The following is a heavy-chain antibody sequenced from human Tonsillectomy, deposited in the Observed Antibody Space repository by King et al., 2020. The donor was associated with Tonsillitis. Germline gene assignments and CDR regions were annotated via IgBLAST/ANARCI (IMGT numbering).Heavy chain of an antibody. D-gene: IGHD2-2*01. J-gene: IGHJ4*02. CDR1: GFTFSSYS. CDR3: ARDRLYCSSTSCYDVPYGFDY. CDR2: ISSSSSTI. V-gene: IGHV3-48*01. Sequence: DVQLVESGGGLVQPGGSLRLSCAASGFTFSSYSMNWVRQAPGKGLEWVSYISSSSSTIYYADSVKGRFTISRDNAKNSLYLQMNSLRAEDTAAYYCARDRLYCSSTSCYDVPYGFDYWGQGPLVTVSS.